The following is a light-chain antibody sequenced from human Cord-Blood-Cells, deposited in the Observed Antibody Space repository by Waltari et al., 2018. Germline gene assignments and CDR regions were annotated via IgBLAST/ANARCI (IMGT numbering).Light chain of an antibody. J-gene: IGKJ1*01. V-gene: IGKV1-5*03. CDR1: QSISSW. CDR3: QQYNSYWT. Sequence: DLQMTPSPSPLSASVGDRVPIPCRASQSISSWLAWYQQKPGKAPKLLIYKASSLESGVPSRFSGSGSGTEFTLTISSLQPDDFATYYCQQYNSYWTFGQGTKVEIK. CDR2: KAS.